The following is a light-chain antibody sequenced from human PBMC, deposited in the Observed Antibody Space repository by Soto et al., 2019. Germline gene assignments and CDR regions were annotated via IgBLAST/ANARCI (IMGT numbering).Light chain of an antibody. CDR3: QQRSNWHKT. Sequence: EMVLTLSPATLSLSPRERATLSCRASQGVSSYLAWYQQKPGQAPRLLIYDASNRATGIPARFSGSGPGTDFNLTISSLEPEDFAVYYCQQRSNWHKTFGQGTRLEIK. CDR1: QGVSSY. V-gene: IGKV3D-11*01. J-gene: IGKJ5*01. CDR2: DAS.